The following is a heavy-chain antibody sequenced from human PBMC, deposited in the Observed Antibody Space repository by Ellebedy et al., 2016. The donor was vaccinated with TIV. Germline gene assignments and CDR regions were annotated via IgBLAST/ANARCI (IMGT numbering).Heavy chain of an antibody. CDR3: AREPMVRGVIRRGYAMDV. D-gene: IGHD3-10*01. CDR2: IWYDGSNK. J-gene: IGHJ6*02. Sequence: GESLKISXAASGFTFSSYGMHWVRQAPGKGLEWVAVIWYDGSNKYHADSVKGRFTISRDNSKNTLYLQMNSLRAEDTAVYYCAREPMVRGVIRRGYAMDVWGQGTTVTVSS. CDR1: GFTFSSYG. V-gene: IGHV3-33*01.